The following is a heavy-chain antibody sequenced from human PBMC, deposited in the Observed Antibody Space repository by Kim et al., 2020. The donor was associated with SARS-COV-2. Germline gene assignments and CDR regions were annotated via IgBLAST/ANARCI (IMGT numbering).Heavy chain of an antibody. D-gene: IGHD1-26*01. J-gene: IGHJ4*02. CDR1: GGSISSSSYY. CDR3: ARQRRSGSYYPLPYYFDY. CDR2: IYYSGST. V-gene: IGHV4-39*01. Sequence: SETLSLTCTVSGGSISSSSYYWGWIRQPPGKGLEWIGSIYYSGSTYYNPSLKSRVTISVDTSKNQFSLKLSSVTAADTAVYYCARQRRSGSYYPLPYYFDYWGQGTLVTVSS.